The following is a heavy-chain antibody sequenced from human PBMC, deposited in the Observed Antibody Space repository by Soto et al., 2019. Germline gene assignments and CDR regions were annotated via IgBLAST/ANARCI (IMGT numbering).Heavy chain of an antibody. CDR1: GFTFTSSA. CDR2: IVVGSGNT. V-gene: IGHV1-58*02. CDR3: AADPSSGYDYRYYPYMDV. D-gene: IGHD5-12*01. J-gene: IGHJ6*03. Sequence: GASVKVSCKASGFTFTSSAMQWVRQARGQRLERIGWIVVGSGNTNYAQKFQERVTITRDMSTSTAYMELSSLRSEDTAVYYCAADPSSGYDYRYYPYMDVWGKGTTVTVSS.